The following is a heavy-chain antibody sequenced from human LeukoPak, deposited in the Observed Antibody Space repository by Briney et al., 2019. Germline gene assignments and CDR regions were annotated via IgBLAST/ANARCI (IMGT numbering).Heavy chain of an antibody. CDR3: ARDEYYDILTGSRPDY. J-gene: IGHJ4*02. Sequence: PGGSLRLSCAASGLTFSSYSMNWVRQAPGKGLEWVSSISSSSSYIYYADSVKGRFTISRDNAKNSLYLQMNSLRAEDTAVYYCARDEYYDILTGSRPDYWGQGTLVTVSS. CDR1: GLTFSSYS. V-gene: IGHV3-21*01. D-gene: IGHD3-9*01. CDR2: ISSSSSYI.